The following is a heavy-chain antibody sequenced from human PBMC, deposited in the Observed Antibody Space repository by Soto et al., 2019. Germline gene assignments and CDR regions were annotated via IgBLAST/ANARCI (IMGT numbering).Heavy chain of an antibody. CDR1: GDSFNDYY. J-gene: IGHJ6*03. D-gene: IGHD5-12*01. CDR3: ARESGGATATLDYYYCYMDV. Sequence: QVQLVQSGAEVRKPGASVTVSCRSSGDSFNDYYIHWVRPAPGQGFEWMGWINPNGGVTKYAQKFQGWVSMTRDTSIRTVYMQLSRLRSDDTAVYYCARESGGATATLDYYYCYMDVWGTGTTVTVSS. V-gene: IGHV1-2*04. CDR2: INPNGGVT.